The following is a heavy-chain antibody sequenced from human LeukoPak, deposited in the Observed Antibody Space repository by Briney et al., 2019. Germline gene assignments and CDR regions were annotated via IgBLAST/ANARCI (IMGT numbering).Heavy chain of an antibody. Sequence: PGGSLRLSCAASGFTFSSYWMHWVRQAPGKGLVWVSRINTDGSSTSYADSVKGRFTISRDNAKNSLYLQMNSLRAEDTAVYYCARSLWFGELLFDYWGQGTLVTVSS. CDR1: GFTFSSYW. D-gene: IGHD3-10*01. CDR3: ARSLWFGELLFDY. CDR2: INTDGSST. V-gene: IGHV3-74*01. J-gene: IGHJ4*02.